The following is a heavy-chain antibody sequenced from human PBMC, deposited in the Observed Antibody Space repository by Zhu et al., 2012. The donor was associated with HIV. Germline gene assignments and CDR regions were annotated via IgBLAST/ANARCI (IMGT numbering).Heavy chain of an antibody. D-gene: IGHD3-10*01. V-gene: IGHV4-39*01. J-gene: IGHJ2*01. CDR3: ARGRVLPLDL. Sequence: QVRLQESGPGLVKPSETLSLTCTVSGDSIRSSTYYWGWIRQPPGKDWNGLEVPTIVGPSTIIRPSRVESPYPLTRPRIKFSLKMSSVTAADTAVYYCARGRVLPLDLWGLAPWSLSPQ. CDR1: GDSIRSSTYY. CDR2: PTIVGPS.